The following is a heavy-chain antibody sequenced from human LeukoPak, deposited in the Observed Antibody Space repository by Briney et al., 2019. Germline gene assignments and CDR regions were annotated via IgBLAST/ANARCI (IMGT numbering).Heavy chain of an antibody. D-gene: IGHD3-10*01. CDR2: IWYEGSNK. CDR1: GFTFNSYG. CDR3: ARDRSGSYPNWFDP. V-gene: IGHV3-33*01. Sequence: PGGSLRLSCAASGFTFNSYGMHWVRQAPGKGLEWVAVIWYEGSNKHYADSVRGRFTISRDNSKNTMYLQMNSLRAEDTALYYCARDRSGSYPNWFDPWGQGTLVTVSS. J-gene: IGHJ5*02.